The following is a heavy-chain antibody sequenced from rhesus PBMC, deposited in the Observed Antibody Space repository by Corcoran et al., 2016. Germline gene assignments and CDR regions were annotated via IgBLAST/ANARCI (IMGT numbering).Heavy chain of an antibody. CDR3: AGLWGNLYFDY. Sequence: QVQLQESGPGLVKPSETLSLTCAVSGGSISGGYYWGWIRQHPGKGLEWIGNIYGNSARTNYNPTHKSRVTMSKDTSKNQFSLKLSSVTAADTAVYYCAGLWGNLYFDYWGQGVLVTVSS. D-gene: IGHD3-34*01. V-gene: IGHV4S17*01. CDR2: IYGNSART. CDR1: GGSISGGYY. J-gene: IGHJ4*01.